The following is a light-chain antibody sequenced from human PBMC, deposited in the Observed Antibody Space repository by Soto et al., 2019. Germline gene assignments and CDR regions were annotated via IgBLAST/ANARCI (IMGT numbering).Light chain of an antibody. Sequence: EILLTQSPDTLSLSPGERATLSCRASQSVSSKLAWYQQKPGQAPRLLIYAASNRATGIPARFSGSGSGTDFTLTISSLEPEDFAVYYCQQRSNWPITFGQGTRLEI. CDR1: QSVSSK. CDR2: AAS. CDR3: QQRSNWPIT. J-gene: IGKJ5*01. V-gene: IGKV3-11*01.